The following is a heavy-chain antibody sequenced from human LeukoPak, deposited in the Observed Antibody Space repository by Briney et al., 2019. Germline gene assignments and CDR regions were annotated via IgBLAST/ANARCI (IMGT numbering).Heavy chain of an antibody. V-gene: IGHV3-30*04. CDR2: ISYDGSNK. CDR3: ARDSYYDILTGYCDY. D-gene: IGHD3-9*01. Sequence: GGSLRLSCAASGSTFSSYAMHWVRQAPGKGLEWVAVISYDGSNKYYADSVKGRFTISRDNSKNTLYLQMNSLRAEDTAVYYCARDSYYDILTGYCDYWGQGTLVTVSS. CDR1: GSTFSSYA. J-gene: IGHJ4*02.